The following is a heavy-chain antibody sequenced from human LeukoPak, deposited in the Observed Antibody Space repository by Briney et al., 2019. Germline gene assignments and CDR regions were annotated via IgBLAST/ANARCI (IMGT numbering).Heavy chain of an antibody. CDR1: GGTFSSYA. CDR3: ATESSSSWYGLNRNYFDY. Sequence: ASVKVSCKASGGTFSSYAISWVRQAPGQGLEWMGGIIPIFGTANYAQKFQGRVTITADESTSTAYMELSSLRSEDTAVYYCATESSSSWYGLNRNYFDYWGQGTLVTVSS. D-gene: IGHD6-13*01. CDR2: IIPIFGTA. J-gene: IGHJ4*02. V-gene: IGHV1-69*13.